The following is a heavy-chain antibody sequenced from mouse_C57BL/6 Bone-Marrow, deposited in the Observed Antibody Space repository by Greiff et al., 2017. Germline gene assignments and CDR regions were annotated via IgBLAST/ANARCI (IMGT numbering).Heavy chain of an antibody. CDR2: IYPRSGNT. D-gene: IGHD1-1*01. Sequence: QLRLKQSGAELARPGASVKLSCKASGYTFTSSGISWVKQRTRQGLEWIGEIYPRSGNTYYNEKFKGKATLTADKSSSTAYMELRSLTSEDSAVYFCATLRGAYWGQGTLVTVSA. CDR3: ATLRGAY. J-gene: IGHJ3*01. CDR1: GYTFTSSG. V-gene: IGHV1-81*01.